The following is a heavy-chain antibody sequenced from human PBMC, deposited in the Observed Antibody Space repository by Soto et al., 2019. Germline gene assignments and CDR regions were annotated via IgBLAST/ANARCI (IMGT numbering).Heavy chain of an antibody. V-gene: IGHV1-69*01. Sequence: QVQLVQSGAEVKKPGSSVKVSCKASGGTFSSYAISWVRQAPGQGLEWMGEIISMFGAAMYAQKFQGRVTITADESASTAYMELSSLRSEDTAVDYCARGGKERFRGSGMDVWGQGTTVTVS. CDR2: IISMFGAA. CDR1: GGTFSSYA. D-gene: IGHD1-1*01. CDR3: ARGGKERFRGSGMDV. J-gene: IGHJ6*02.